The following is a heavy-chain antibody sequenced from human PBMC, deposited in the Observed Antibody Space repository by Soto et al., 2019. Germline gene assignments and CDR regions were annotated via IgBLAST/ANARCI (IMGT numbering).Heavy chain of an antibody. D-gene: IGHD6-19*01. CDR2: IIPILGIA. Sequence: QVQLVQSGAEVKKPGSSVKVSCKASGGTFSSYTISWVRQAPGQGLEWMGRIIPILGIANYAQKFQGRVTITADKSTSTAYMELSSLRSEDTAVYYCARAPLAGIAVAGTGAGWDYYGMDVWGQGTTVTVSS. V-gene: IGHV1-69*02. CDR1: GGTFSSYT. J-gene: IGHJ6*02. CDR3: ARAPLAGIAVAGTGAGWDYYGMDV.